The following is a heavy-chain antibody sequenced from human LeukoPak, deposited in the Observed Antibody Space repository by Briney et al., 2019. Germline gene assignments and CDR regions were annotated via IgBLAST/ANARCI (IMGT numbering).Heavy chain of an antibody. CDR1: GFTFSSYD. V-gene: IGHV3-33*08. J-gene: IGHJ4*02. Sequence: GWALRLPCAASGFTFSSYDMHRVGQDPPKGREWVAIVRYDRSNEYHAHSVKGRLTISRDNSKNTLYQQMDRLRAEDTAVYYCARNGGFGFDYWGQGTLVTVSP. CDR2: VRYDRSNE. D-gene: IGHD3-3*01. CDR3: ARNGGFGFDY.